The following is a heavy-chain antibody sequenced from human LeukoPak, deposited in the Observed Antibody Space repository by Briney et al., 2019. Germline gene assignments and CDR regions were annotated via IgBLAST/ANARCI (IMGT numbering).Heavy chain of an antibody. Sequence: GGSLRLSCVVSGFNFSTYWMSWVRQAPGKGLEWVANIKQDGSEKYYVDSVKGRFTISRDNAKNSLYLQMNSLRAEDTAVYYCARDGTSIVGSLDYWGQGTLVTVSS. D-gene: IGHD1-26*01. CDR1: GFNFSTYW. J-gene: IGHJ4*02. CDR3: ARDGTSIVGSLDY. CDR2: IKQDGSEK. V-gene: IGHV3-7*05.